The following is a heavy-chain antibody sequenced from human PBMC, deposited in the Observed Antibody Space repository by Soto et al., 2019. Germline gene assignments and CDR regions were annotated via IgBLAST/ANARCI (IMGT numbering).Heavy chain of an antibody. CDR2: ISWNSGSI. CDR1: GFTFDDYA. D-gene: IGHD2-2*01. V-gene: IGHV3-9*01. CDR3: ANGYCSSTSCPYYYDYYGMDV. Sequence: EVQLVESGGGLVQPGRSLRLSCAASGFTFDDYAMHWVRQAPWKGLEWVSGISWNSGSIGYADSVKGRFTISRDNAKNSLYLQMNSLRAEDTALYYCANGYCSSTSCPYYYDYYGMDVWCQGSTVTVS. J-gene: IGHJ6*02.